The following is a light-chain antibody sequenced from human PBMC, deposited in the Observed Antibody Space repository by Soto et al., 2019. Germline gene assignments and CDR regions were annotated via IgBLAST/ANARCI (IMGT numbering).Light chain of an antibody. V-gene: IGKV1-39*01. CDR3: QQTNIFPIA. CDR1: QSISSY. J-gene: IGKJ5*01. Sequence: DIQMTQSPSSLSASVGDRVTITCRASQSISSYLNWYQQKPGKAPKLLIYAASSLQSGVPSRFSGSGSGTDFTLTISSLQPEDFAVYYCQQTNIFPIAFGQGTRLEIK. CDR2: AAS.